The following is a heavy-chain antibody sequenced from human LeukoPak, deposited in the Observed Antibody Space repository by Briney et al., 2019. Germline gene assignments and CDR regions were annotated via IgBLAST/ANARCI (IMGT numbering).Heavy chain of an antibody. CDR2: INPNSGGT. CDR1: GYTFTGYY. D-gene: IGHD2-2*01. CDR3: ARLFTVPAAIDYYYGMDV. J-gene: IGHJ6*02. Sequence: GASVKVSCKASGYTFTGYYMHWVRQAPGQGLEWMGWINPNSGGTNYAQKLQGRVTMTRDTSISTAYMELSRLRSDDTAVYYCARLFTVPAAIDYYYGMDVWGQGTTVTVSS. V-gene: IGHV1-2*02.